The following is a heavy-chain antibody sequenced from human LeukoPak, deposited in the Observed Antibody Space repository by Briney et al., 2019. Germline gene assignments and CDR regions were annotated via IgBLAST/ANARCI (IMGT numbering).Heavy chain of an antibody. J-gene: IGHJ4*02. CDR1: GVSFSSYY. Sequence: SETLSLTCAVYGVSFSSYYWSWIRQPPGKGLEWIGEINDSGSTNYSPSLKSRVSMSLDASKSQFSLKLRSVTAADTAIYYCARRMYDIGWVLDYWGQGALVTVSS. D-gene: IGHD6-19*01. CDR2: INDSGST. CDR3: ARRMYDIGWVLDY. V-gene: IGHV4-34*01.